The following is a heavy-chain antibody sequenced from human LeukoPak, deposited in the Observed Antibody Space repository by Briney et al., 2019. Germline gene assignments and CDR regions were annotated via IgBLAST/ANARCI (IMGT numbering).Heavy chain of an antibody. CDR2: IRYDGSNK. J-gene: IGHJ4*02. Sequence: PGGALRLPCAASGFNFSSYGMPWVRQAPGKGLEWFAAIRYDGSNKYYADSVKGRFTISRDNSKHTLSLQMNSLTAEDTTAYYCSTDCTDGVCSGTDFDYWGQGTLVTVSS. D-gene: IGHD2-8*01. CDR1: GFNFSSYG. V-gene: IGHV3-33*08. CDR3: STDCTDGVCSGTDFDY.